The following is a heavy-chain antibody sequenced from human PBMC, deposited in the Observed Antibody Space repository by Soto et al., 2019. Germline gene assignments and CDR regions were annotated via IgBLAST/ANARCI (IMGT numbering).Heavy chain of an antibody. J-gene: IGHJ4*02. CDR3: AREGDGSGWFY. D-gene: IGHD6-19*01. Sequence: QVQLVQSGAEVKKPGASVKVSCKASGYTFTGYYMHWVRQAPGQGLEWMGWINPTSGGTNYAQKFQGWVTMTRDTAISTAYMELSRLRSDDTAVYYCAREGDGSGWFYWGQGTLVTVSS. V-gene: IGHV1-2*04. CDR2: INPTSGGT. CDR1: GYTFTGYY.